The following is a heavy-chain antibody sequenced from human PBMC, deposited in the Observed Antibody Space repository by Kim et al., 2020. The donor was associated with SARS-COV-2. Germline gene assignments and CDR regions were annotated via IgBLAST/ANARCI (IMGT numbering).Heavy chain of an antibody. CDR3: AREGDWNYANWFDP. J-gene: IGHJ5*02. V-gene: IGHV4-4*07. Sequence: HHPSLESRVDMSVDTSKNQFSLRLTSVSAADTAVYYCAREGDWNYANWFDPWGQGALVTVSS. D-gene: IGHD1-7*01.